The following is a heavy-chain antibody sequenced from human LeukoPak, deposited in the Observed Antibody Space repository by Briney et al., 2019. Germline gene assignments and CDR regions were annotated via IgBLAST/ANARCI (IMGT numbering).Heavy chain of an antibody. Sequence: GGSLRLSCAASGFTFTNYVMNWVRQAPGKGLEWVSGISGSGGTTYYADSVKGRFTISRDNSKNTLSLQMNSLRAEDTAVYYCATLHFYAMGVWGQGTTVTVSS. V-gene: IGHV3-23*01. CDR2: ISGSGGTT. J-gene: IGHJ6*02. CDR1: GFTFTNYV. CDR3: ATLHFYAMGV.